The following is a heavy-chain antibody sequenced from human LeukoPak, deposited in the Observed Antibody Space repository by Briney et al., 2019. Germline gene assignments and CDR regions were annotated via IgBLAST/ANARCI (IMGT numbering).Heavy chain of an antibody. V-gene: IGHV1-2*02. Sequence: ASVKVSCKASGYSFTDYYLHWVRQAPGQGLEWMGWINPITSGTNYGQKFQGRVTMTSAPSITTAYMELSRLRSDDTAVYYCARGREVAGTVGYWGQGTLVTVSS. CDR1: GYSFTDYY. CDR3: ARGREVAGTVGY. CDR2: INPITSGT. D-gene: IGHD6-19*01. J-gene: IGHJ4*02.